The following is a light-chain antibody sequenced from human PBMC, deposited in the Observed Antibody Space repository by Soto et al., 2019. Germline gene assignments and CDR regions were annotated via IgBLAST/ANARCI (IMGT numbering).Light chain of an antibody. J-gene: IGKJ2*01. CDR3: QQYYTYPYT. CDR2: EAS. V-gene: IGKV1-5*03. CDR1: QSIRTW. Sequence: DIQMTQSPSTLSAAVGDRVTITCQASQSIRTWLAWYQQRRGEAPNLLIYEASKLHIGVPSRFGGSGSGTEFTVTISSLQPDDVGTYYCQQYYTYPYTFGQGTKLEI.